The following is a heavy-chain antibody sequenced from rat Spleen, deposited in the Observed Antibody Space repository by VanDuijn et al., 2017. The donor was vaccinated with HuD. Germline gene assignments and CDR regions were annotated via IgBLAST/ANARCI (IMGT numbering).Heavy chain of an antibody. CDR2: ISTDCSNT. J-gene: IGHJ3*01. CDR1: GFTVSDYN. Sequence: EVQLVESGGGLVQPGRSLKLPCAASGFTVSDYNMAWVRQAPKKGMEWVATISTDCSNTYYRDSVKGRFTISRDNAKSTLYLQMGSLRSEDSATYYCAKEGFGVTFAYWGQGTLVTVSS. D-gene: IGHD4-3*01. CDR3: AKEGFGVTFAY. V-gene: IGHV5-7*01.